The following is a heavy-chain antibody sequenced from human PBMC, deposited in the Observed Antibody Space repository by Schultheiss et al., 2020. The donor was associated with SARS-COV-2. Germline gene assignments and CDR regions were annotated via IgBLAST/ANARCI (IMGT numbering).Heavy chain of an antibody. V-gene: IGHV4-4*07. CDR2: IYTSGST. J-gene: IGHJ3*02. CDR1: GGSISSYY. D-gene: IGHD3-10*01. Sequence: GSLRLSCTVSGGSISSYYWSWIRQPAGKGLEWIGRIYTSGSTNYNPSLKSRVTISVDTSKNQFSLKLSSVTAADTAVYYCARRSTPQGAFDIWGQGTMVTVSS. CDR3: ARRSTPQGAFDI.